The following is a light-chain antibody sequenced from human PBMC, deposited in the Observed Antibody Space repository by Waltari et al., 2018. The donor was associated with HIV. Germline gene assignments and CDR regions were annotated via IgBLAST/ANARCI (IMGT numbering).Light chain of an antibody. Sequence: DVQMNQSPSSLSASIGDRVIISCRASQDISTLLAWFQQRPGKAPKSLIYGASTVQTGVPSSKFSGAGSVTDFTLTITNLQPEDVATYYCQQYTSFPLTFGGGTTVEI. CDR2: GAS. CDR3: QQYTSFPLT. J-gene: IGKJ4*01. CDR1: QDISTL. V-gene: IGKV1-16*02.